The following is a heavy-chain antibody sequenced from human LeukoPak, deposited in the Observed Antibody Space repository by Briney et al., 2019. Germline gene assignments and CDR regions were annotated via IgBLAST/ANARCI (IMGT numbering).Heavy chain of an antibody. CDR2: ISYDGSNK. V-gene: IGHV3-30-3*01. Sequence: PGRSLRLSCAASGFTFSSYAMHWVRQAPGKGLEWVAVISYDGSNKYYADSVKGRFTITRDNSKNTLYLQMNSLRAEDTAVYYCASSYYYDSSAYFQHWGQGTLVTVSS. J-gene: IGHJ1*01. CDR1: GFTFSSYA. CDR3: ASSYYYDSSAYFQH. D-gene: IGHD3-22*01.